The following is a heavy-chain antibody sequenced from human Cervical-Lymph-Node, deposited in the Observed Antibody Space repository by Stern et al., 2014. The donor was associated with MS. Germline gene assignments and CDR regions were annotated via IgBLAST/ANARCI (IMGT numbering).Heavy chain of an antibody. CDR3: ARHFDWLLGAEDYGMDV. Sequence: VQLVESGAEVKQPGSSVNVSCTASGGTFRSYGFSWVRQAPGQGLEWMGGIIPIFGVTNYEQKYQGRVTIIADESTNAVYMERSSLRSEDTAVYYCARHFDWLLGAEDYGMDVWGQGATVTVSS. CDR2: IIPIFGVT. CDR1: GGTFRSYG. D-gene: IGHD3-9*01. V-gene: IGHV1-69*01. J-gene: IGHJ6*02.